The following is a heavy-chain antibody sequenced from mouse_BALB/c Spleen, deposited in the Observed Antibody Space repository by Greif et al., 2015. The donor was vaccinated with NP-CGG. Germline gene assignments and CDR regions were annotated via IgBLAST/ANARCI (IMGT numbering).Heavy chain of an antibody. Sequence: VQLQQSGAELVKPGASVKLSCTASGFNIKDTYMHWVKQRPEQGLEWIGRIDPANGNTKYDPKFQGKATITADTSSNTAYLQLSSLTSEDTAVYYCARSIYYDYDWFAYWGQGTLVTVSA. CDR3: ARSIYYDYDWFAY. CDR2: IDPANGNT. J-gene: IGHJ3*01. V-gene: IGHV14-3*02. D-gene: IGHD2-4*01. CDR1: GFNIKDTY.